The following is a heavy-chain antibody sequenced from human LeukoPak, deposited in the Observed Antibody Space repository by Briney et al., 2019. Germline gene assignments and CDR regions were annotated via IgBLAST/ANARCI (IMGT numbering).Heavy chain of an antibody. CDR3: ARIDITIFGVVINGMDV. Sequence: PGGSLRLSCAASGFTFSSYWMHWVRQAPGKGLVWVSRINRDGSSTSYADSVKGRFTISRDNAKNTLYLQMNSLRAEDTAVYYCARIDITIFGVVINGMDVWGQGTTVTVSS. J-gene: IGHJ6*02. CDR2: INRDGSST. V-gene: IGHV3-74*01. CDR1: GFTFSSYW. D-gene: IGHD3-3*01.